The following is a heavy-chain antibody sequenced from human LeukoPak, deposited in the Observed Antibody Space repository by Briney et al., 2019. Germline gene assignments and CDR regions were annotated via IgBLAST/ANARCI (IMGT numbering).Heavy chain of an antibody. V-gene: IGHV3-20*04. CDR3: ARDGSDYYGSGILYYYYYMDV. CDR2: INWNGGST. J-gene: IGHJ6*03. Sequence: AGSLRLSCAASGCTFDDYGMSWVRQAPGKGLEWVSGINWNGGSTGYADSVKGRFTISRDNAKNSLYLQMNSLRAEDTALYYCARDGSDYYGSGILYYYYYMDVWGKGTTVTVSS. CDR1: GCTFDDYG. D-gene: IGHD3-10*01.